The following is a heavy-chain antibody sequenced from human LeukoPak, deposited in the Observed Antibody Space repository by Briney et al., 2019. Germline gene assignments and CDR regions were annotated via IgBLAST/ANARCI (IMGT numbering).Heavy chain of an antibody. CDR1: GYTFTSHY. CDR3: AKDRTVGAPYWYFDL. V-gene: IGHV1-46*01. CDR2: INPSGGST. D-gene: IGHD4-23*01. J-gene: IGHJ2*01. Sequence: ASVTVSCKASGYTFTSHYMHWVRQAPGQGLEWMGIINPSGGSTSYARKFQGRVTMTRDTSTSTVYMELSSLRAEDTAIYYCAKDRTVGAPYWYFDLWGRGTLVTVSS.